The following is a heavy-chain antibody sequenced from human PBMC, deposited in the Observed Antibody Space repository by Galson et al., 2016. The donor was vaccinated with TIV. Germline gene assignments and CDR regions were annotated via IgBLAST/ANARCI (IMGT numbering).Heavy chain of an antibody. CDR2: IIPLFGTV. D-gene: IGHD4-11*01. CDR1: GGSFSSHV. Sequence: SVKVSCKASGGSFSSHVINWVRQAPGQGLEWMGGIIPLFGTVNYAQKFQGRVTITSDESTSTVYMELSSLRSEDTAVYFCATSLDYSQIFDYWGHGTLVTVSS. CDR3: ATSLDYSQIFDY. J-gene: IGHJ4*01. V-gene: IGHV1-69*13.